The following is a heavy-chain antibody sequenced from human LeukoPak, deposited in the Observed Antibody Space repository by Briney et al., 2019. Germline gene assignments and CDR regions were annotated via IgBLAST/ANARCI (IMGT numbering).Heavy chain of an antibody. CDR2: IYHSGST. D-gene: IGHD5-18*01. J-gene: IGHJ4*02. CDR1: GYSISSGYY. V-gene: IGHV4-38-2*02. Sequence: SSETLSLTCTVSGYSISSGYYWGWIRQPPGKGLEWIGSIYHSGSTYYNPSLKSRVTISVDTSKNQFSLKLSSVTAADTAVYYCARNGYGYGNARAHIDYWGQGTLVTVSS. CDR3: ARNGYGYGNARAHIDY.